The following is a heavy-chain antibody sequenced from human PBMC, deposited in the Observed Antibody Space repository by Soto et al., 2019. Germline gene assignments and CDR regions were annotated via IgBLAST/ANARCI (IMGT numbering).Heavy chain of an antibody. CDR3: ARDGGRHAGGIDY. V-gene: IGHV1-69*01. Sequence: QVQLVQSGAEVKKPGSSVKVSCKASGGTFSSYSINWVRQAPGQGLEWMGEIIPIFGTAHYAQKFQGRVTITADESTSTAYMELSSLRSEDTDVYYCARDGGRHAGGIDYWGQGTLVTVSS. D-gene: IGHD1-26*01. CDR1: GGTFSSYS. CDR2: IIPIFGTA. J-gene: IGHJ4*02.